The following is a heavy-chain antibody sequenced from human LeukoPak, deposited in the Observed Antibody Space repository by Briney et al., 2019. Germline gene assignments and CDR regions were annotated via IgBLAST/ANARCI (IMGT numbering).Heavy chain of an antibody. J-gene: IGHJ5*02. D-gene: IGHD6-13*01. Sequence: ASVKVSCKASGYTFTSYGISWVRQAPGQGLEWMGWINPNSGGTNYAQKFQGWVTMTRDTSISTAYMELSRLRSDDTAVYYCARGSYSSSWYRRNNWFDPWGQGTLVTVSS. CDR2: INPNSGGT. V-gene: IGHV1-2*04. CDR3: ARGSYSSSWYRRNNWFDP. CDR1: GYTFTSYG.